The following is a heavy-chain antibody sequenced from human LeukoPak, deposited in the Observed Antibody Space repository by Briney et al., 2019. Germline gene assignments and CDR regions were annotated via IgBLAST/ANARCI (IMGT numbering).Heavy chain of an antibody. CDR1: GGSISSSNHY. CDR3: ARLTIFGVLTINWFDP. CDR2: TLYTGTT. V-gene: IGHV4-39*07. Sequence: SETLSLTCTVSGGSISSSNHYWGWIRQPPGKGLEWIGSTLYTGTTHYNPSFKSRATLSVDTFKKQVSLRLTSVTAADTAVYYCARLTIFGVLTINWFDPWGQGTLVTVSS. D-gene: IGHD3-3*01. J-gene: IGHJ5*02.